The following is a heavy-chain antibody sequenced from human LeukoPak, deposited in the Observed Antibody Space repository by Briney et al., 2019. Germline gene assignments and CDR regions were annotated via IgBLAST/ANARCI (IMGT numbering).Heavy chain of an antibody. Sequence: SETPSLTCAVYGGSFSGYYWSWIRQPPGKGLEWIGEINHSGSTNYNPSLKRRVTMTVDTSKNQFSLTLSSVTAADTAVYYCARHIYYYYYYMDVWGKGTTVTISS. V-gene: IGHV4-34*01. D-gene: IGHD2-21*01. CDR1: GGSFSGYY. J-gene: IGHJ6*03. CDR2: INHSGST. CDR3: ARHIYYYYYYMDV.